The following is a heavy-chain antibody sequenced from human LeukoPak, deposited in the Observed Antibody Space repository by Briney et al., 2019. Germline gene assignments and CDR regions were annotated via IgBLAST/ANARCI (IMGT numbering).Heavy chain of an antibody. CDR1: GDSISIGDYR. CDR3: ARGPRSRRRVDY. J-gene: IGHJ4*02. V-gene: IGHV4-30-4*01. D-gene: IGHD3-10*01. CDR2: IYYIGTA. Sequence: PSETLSLTCSVSGDSISIGDYRWSWIRQSPGKGLEWIGYIYYIGTAYYNPSLRSRVTISVDTSKNQFSLKLSSVTAADTAVYYCARGPRSRRRVDYWGQGTLVTVSS.